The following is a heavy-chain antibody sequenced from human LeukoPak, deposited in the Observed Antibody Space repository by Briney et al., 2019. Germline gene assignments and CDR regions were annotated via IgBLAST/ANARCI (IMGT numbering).Heavy chain of an antibody. J-gene: IGHJ4*02. Sequence: PSQTLSLTCTVSGRSISSGGYYWSWIRQHPGKGLEWIGYIYYSGSTYYNPSLKSRVTISVDTSKNQFSLKLSSVTAADTAVYYCARDSQGMSSGYYRGFDYWGQGTLVTVSS. V-gene: IGHV4-31*03. CDR1: GRSISSGGYY. CDR2: IYYSGST. D-gene: IGHD3-22*01. CDR3: ARDSQGMSSGYYRGFDY.